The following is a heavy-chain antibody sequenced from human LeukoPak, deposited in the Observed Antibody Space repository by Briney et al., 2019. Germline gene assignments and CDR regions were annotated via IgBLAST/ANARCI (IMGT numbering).Heavy chain of an antibody. Sequence: PGGSLRLSCAASGFTFSSYGMHWVRPAPGKGLEWVAVISYDGNNKYYADSVKGRFTISRDNSKNTLYLQMNSLRPEDTAVYYCARAGSHWHYVYWGQGTVVTVSS. V-gene: IGHV3-30*03. CDR3: ARAGSHWHYVY. J-gene: IGHJ4*02. CDR2: ISYDGNNK. D-gene: IGHD3-10*01. CDR1: GFTFSSYG.